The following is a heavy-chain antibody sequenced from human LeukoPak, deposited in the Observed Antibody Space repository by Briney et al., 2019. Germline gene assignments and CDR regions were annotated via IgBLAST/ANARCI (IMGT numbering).Heavy chain of an antibody. CDR1: GGSISSYY. V-gene: IGHV4-4*07. CDR3: ARGPYSSSFNWFDP. Sequence: SETLSLTCTVSGGSISSYYWSWIRQPAGKGLEWIGRIYTSGSTNYNPSLKSRVTMSLDTSKNQFSLKLSSVTAADTAVYYCARGPYSSSFNWFDPWGQGTLVTVSS. J-gene: IGHJ5*02. D-gene: IGHD6-6*01. CDR2: IYTSGST.